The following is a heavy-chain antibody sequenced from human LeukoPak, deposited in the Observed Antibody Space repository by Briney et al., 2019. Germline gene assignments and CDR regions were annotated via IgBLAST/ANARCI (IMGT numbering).Heavy chain of an antibody. CDR1: GFTFSSYA. CDR3: ASSYSSSWGGGFDY. Sequence: PGGSLRLSCAASGFTFSSYAMHWVRQAPGKGLEWVAVISYDGSNKYYADSVKGRFTISRDNSKNTLYLQMNSLRAEDTAVYYCASSYSSSWGGGFDYWGQGTLVTVS. J-gene: IGHJ4*02. CDR2: ISYDGSNK. D-gene: IGHD6-13*01. V-gene: IGHV3-30*04.